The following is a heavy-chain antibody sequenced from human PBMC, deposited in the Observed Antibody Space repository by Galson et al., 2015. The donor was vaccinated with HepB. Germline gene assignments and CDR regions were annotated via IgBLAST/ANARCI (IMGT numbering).Heavy chain of an antibody. CDR2: ISGTSWTI. Sequence: SLRLSCAASGFTFSRYSMNWVRQAPGKGLEWVSSISGTSWTIYQADSLKGRFTTSGDNTKNSLYLQTSSLRAEDTAVYYCTRDSRRVTDHDPFDIWGQGTMVTVSS. J-gene: IGHJ3*02. CDR3: TRDSRRVTDHDPFDI. CDR1: GFTFSRYS. V-gene: IGHV3-21*01. D-gene: IGHD3-10*01.